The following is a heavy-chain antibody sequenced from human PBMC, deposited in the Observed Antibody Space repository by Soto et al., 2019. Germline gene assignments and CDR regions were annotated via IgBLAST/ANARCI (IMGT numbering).Heavy chain of an antibody. J-gene: IGHJ1*01. D-gene: IGHD3-22*01. CDR1: GYSFTSYW. Sequence: DSLKISCKGSGYSFTSYWISWVRQMPGKGLEWMGRIDPSDSYTNYSPSFQGHVTISADKSISTAYLQWSSMKASDTDMYYCARRDYYYDSSGSRSRAEYFQHWGQGTLVTDSS. V-gene: IGHV5-10-1*01. CDR3: ARRDYYYDSSGSRSRAEYFQH. CDR2: IDPSDSYT.